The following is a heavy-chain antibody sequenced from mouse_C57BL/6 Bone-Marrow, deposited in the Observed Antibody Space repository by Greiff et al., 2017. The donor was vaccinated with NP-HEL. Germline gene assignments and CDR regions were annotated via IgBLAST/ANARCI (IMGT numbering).Heavy chain of an antibody. CDR1: GYTFTSYW. D-gene: IGHD1-1*01. CDR2: IHPNSGST. V-gene: IGHV1-64*01. J-gene: IGHJ2*01. CDR3: ARLRGRCFDY. Sequence: QVQLQQPGAELVKPGASVKLSCKASGYTFTSYWMHWVKQRPGQGLEWIGMIHPNSGSTNYNEKFKSKATLTVDKSSSTAYMQLSSLTSDDSAVYYCARLRGRCFDYWGQGTTLTVSS.